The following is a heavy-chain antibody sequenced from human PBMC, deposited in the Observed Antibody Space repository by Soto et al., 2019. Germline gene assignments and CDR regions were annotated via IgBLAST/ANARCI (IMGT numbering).Heavy chain of an antibody. CDR3: ARDGRGSNWYFDL. CDR2: ISYDGKQT. V-gene: IGHV3-30*03. CDR1: GVTFKDYG. D-gene: IGHD3-10*01. Sequence: PGGSLRLSCGAPGVTFKDYGMHWVRQAPGKGLEWVAVISYDGKQTYYADSVKGRFTISKDKSKRTLFLQMNSLRVDDTAVYYCARDGRGSNWYFDLWGRGTLVTFSS. J-gene: IGHJ2*01.